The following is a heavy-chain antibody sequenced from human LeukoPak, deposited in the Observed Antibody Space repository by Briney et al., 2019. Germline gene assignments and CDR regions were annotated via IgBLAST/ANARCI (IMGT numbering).Heavy chain of an antibody. J-gene: IGHJ4*02. CDR3: VKDLGRYRNNCFDY. CDR1: GFTSSSYA. CDR2: ISGSGGGT. D-gene: IGHD1-26*01. V-gene: IGHV3-23*01. Sequence: GGSLRLSCAASGFTSSSYAMSWVRQAPEKGLEWVSTISGSGGGTYYADSVKGRFTISRDDSKNTLYLQMNSLRAEDTAVYYCVKDLGRYRNNCFDYWGQGTLVTVPS.